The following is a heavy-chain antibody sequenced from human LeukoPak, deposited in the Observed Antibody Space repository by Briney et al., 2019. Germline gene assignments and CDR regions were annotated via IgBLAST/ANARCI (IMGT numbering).Heavy chain of an antibody. CDR3: ARDGLAVTTFEYFFDY. CDR1: GFTFSRYG. J-gene: IGHJ4*02. D-gene: IGHD4-11*01. CDR2: IRYDGSNK. Sequence: GGSLRPSCAASGFTFSRYGMHWVRQAPGKGLEWVAFIRYDGSNKYYTDSVKGRFTISRDNSKNTLYLQMNSLRVGDTAVYYCARDGLAVTTFEYFFDYWGQGTLVTVS. V-gene: IGHV3-30*02.